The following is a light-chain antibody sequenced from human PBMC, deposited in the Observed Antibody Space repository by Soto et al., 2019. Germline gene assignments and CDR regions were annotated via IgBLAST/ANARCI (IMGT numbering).Light chain of an antibody. CDR2: KGT. CDR1: SSDVGAYNS. CDR3: CSSAPERTYV. J-gene: IGLJ1*01. V-gene: IGLV2-23*01. Sequence: QSVLAQPASVSGSPGQSITISCTGTSSDVGAYNSVSWYQQHPHRAPQVIIYKGTQRPSGGSNRFSGSTSGNAASLTISALQADDEADYFCCSSAPERTYVCGTGTKLTVL.